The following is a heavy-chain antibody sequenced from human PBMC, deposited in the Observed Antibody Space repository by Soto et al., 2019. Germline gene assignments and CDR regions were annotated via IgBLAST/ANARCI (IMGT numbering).Heavy chain of an antibody. Sequence: SETLSLTCTVSGGSISSGDYYWSWIRQPPGKGLEWIGYIYYSGSTYYNPSLKSRVTISVDTSKNQFSLRLSSVTAADTAVYYCARDGYSGYDYFYWGQGTRVTVS. J-gene: IGHJ4*02. CDR2: IYYSGST. CDR1: GGSISSGDYY. D-gene: IGHD5-12*01. CDR3: ARDGYSGYDYFY. V-gene: IGHV4-30-4*01.